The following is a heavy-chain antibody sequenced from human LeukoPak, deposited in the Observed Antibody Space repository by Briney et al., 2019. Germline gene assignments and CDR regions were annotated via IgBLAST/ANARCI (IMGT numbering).Heavy chain of an antibody. D-gene: IGHD5-12*01. CDR1: GFTFSSYA. CDR2: ISGGGGTT. CDR3: AKDREGLSSGYDLEYFDY. V-gene: IGHV3-23*01. Sequence: TGGSLRLSCAASGFTFSSYAMNWVRQAPGKGLEWVSAISGGGGTTYYADSMKGRFTISRDNSKNTLFLQMNSLRAEDTAVYYCAKDREGLSSGYDLEYFDYSGQGTLVTVSS. J-gene: IGHJ4*02.